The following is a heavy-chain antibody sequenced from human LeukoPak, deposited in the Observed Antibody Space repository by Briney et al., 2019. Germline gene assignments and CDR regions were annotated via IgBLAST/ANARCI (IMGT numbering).Heavy chain of an antibody. V-gene: IGHV3-23*01. CDR3: AKRPYSTSGPFDY. J-gene: IGHJ4*02. D-gene: IGHD6-6*01. CDR2: ISDSGGTT. CDR1: GFTFSSYA. Sequence: GGSLRLSCAASGFTFSSYAMSWVRQAPGKGLEWVSVISDSGGTTYYADSVKGRFTISRDNSKNTLYLQMNSLRAEDTAVYYCAKRPYSTSGPFDYWGQGTLVTVS.